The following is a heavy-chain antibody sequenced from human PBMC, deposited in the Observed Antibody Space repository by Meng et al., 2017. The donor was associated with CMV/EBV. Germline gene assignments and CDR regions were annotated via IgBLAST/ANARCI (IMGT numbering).Heavy chain of an antibody. CDR3: ARGLSGSYFDY. V-gene: IGHV3-30*04. CDR1: RITVSREA. D-gene: IGHD1-26*01. J-gene: IGHJ4*02. Sequence: SCGSTRITVSREAMQWVRQAPSKGLKYIADISYDGSNKNYADYVKGRFTISRDNSKNTLYLQMNSLRAEDTAVYYCARGLSGSYFDYWGQGTLVTVSS. CDR2: ISYDGSNK.